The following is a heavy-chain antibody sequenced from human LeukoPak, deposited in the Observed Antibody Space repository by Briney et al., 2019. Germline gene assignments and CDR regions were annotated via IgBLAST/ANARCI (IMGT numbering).Heavy chain of an antibody. D-gene: IGHD2-2*01. V-gene: IGHV3-30*04. CDR3: ARGQGYESYYYMDV. Sequence: PGGSLRLSCAASGFTFSTYAIHWVRQAPGKGLEWVAVISFDGVNTFYADSVKGRFTISRDNSNNTVYLQMNNLRPEDTAVFYWARGQGYESYYYMDVWGKGSTVSVSS. J-gene: IGHJ6*03. CDR2: ISFDGVNT. CDR1: GFTFSTYA.